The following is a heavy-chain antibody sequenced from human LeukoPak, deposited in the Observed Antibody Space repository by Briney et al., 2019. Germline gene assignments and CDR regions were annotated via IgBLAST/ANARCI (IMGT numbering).Heavy chain of an antibody. D-gene: IGHD6-19*01. Sequence: GRSLRLSCAASGFTFSSYEMNWVRQAPGKGLEWVSYISSSGSTTYYADSVKGRFTITRDNAKNSLYLQMNSLRAEDTAVYYCARGYSSGWQYYFDSWGQGTLVTVSS. V-gene: IGHV3-48*03. CDR1: GFTFSSYE. J-gene: IGHJ4*02. CDR2: ISSSGSTT. CDR3: ARGYSSGWQYYFDS.